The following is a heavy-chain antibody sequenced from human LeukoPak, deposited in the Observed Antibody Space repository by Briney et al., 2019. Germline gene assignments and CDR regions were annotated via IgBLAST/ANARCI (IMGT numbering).Heavy chain of an antibody. D-gene: IGHD3-10*01. V-gene: IGHV3-21*01. J-gene: IGHJ3*02. CDR2: ISSSSTYI. CDR1: GFTFSSFG. CDR3: ARSGFHDAFDI. Sequence: GGSLRLSCAASGFTFSSFGMNWVRQAPGKGLEWVSSISSSSTYIYYADSVKGRFTISRDNAKNSLYLQMNSLRAEDTAVYYCARSGFHDAFDIWGQGTMVTVSS.